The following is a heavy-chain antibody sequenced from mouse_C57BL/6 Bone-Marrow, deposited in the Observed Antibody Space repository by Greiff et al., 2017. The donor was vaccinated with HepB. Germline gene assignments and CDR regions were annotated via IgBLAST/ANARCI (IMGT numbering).Heavy chain of an antibody. V-gene: IGHV5-4*01. CDR3: ARERGLRD. CDR2: ISDGGSYT. J-gene: IGHJ4*01. CDR1: GFTFSSYA. D-gene: IGHD2-4*01. Sequence: EVQLMESGGGLVKPGGSLKLSCAASGFTFSSYAMSWVRQTPEKRLEWVATISDGGSYTYYPDNVKGRFTISRDNAKNNLYLQMSHLKSEDTAMYYCARERGLRDWGQGTSVTVSS.